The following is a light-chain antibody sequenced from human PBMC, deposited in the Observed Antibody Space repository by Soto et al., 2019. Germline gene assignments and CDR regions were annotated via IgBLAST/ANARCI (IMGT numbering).Light chain of an antibody. Sequence: SYEVTQPPSLSVAPGQTATITCEGNDIGGKSVHWYQQKPGQAPAVVIYDNNDRPSGIPERFSGFNSGDMATLTISWVEAGDGADYYCHVWDSSSEHYVFGTGTKVTVL. CDR3: HVWDSSSEHYV. CDR2: DNN. J-gene: IGLJ1*01. V-gene: IGLV3-21*02. CDR1: DIGGKS.